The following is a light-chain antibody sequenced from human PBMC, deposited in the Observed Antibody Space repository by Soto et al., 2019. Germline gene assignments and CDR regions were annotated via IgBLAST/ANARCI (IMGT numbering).Light chain of an antibody. Sequence: EIVLTQSPGTLALSPGERATLSCRASQSVSSNCLTWYQQKRGQAPRLLIHGASSRATGIPDRFSGSGSGTDFTITISSLEPEDLGVYYCQQYGSLPFTFGPGTKVGIK. CDR1: QSVSSNC. CDR3: QQYGSLPFT. V-gene: IGKV3-20*01. CDR2: GAS. J-gene: IGKJ3*01.